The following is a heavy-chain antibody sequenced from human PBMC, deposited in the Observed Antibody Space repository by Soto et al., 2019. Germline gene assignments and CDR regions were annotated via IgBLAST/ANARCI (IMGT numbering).Heavy chain of an antibody. CDR3: ARVLYYGSGSYSPYGMDV. V-gene: IGHV1-69*01. Sequence: QVQLVQSGAEVKKPGSSVKVSCKTSGVSFNNNGIGWVRQAPGHGLEWMGGVSPPFRTSNYARKFQGRISITAEPSTGTVKMELRRLISEDTAQYYCARVLYYGSGSYSPYGMDVWGQGTTVTVSS. CDR1: GVSFNNNG. CDR2: VSPPFRTS. D-gene: IGHD3-10*01. J-gene: IGHJ6*02.